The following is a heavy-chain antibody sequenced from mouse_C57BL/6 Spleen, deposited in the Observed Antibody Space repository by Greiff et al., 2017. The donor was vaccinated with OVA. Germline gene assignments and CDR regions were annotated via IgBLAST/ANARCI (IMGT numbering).Heavy chain of an antibody. J-gene: IGHJ2*01. V-gene: IGHV3-6*01. CDR3: ARVGGNLLLRYYFDY. CDR1: GYSITSGYY. D-gene: IGHD1-1*01. CDR2: ISYDGSN. Sequence: EVKLMESGPGLVKPSQSLSLTCSVTGYSITSGYYWNWIRQFPGNKLEWMGYISYDGSNNYNPSLKNRISITRDTSKNQFFLKLNSVTTEDTATYYGARVGGNLLLRYYFDYWGQGTTLTVSS.